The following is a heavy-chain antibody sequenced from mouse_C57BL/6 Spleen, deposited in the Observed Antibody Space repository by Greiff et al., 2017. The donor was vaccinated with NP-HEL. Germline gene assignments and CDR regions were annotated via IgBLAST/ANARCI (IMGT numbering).Heavy chain of an antibody. J-gene: IGHJ1*03. Sequence: QVQLQQPGAELVRPGSSVKLSCKASGYTFTSYWMHWVKQRPIQGLEWIGNIDPSDSETNYNQKFKDKATLTVDKSSSTAYMQLSSLTSEDSAVYYCAREYYGRYFDVWGKGTTVTVSS. D-gene: IGHD1-2*01. CDR3: AREYYGRYFDV. CDR2: IDPSDSET. CDR1: GYTFTSYW. V-gene: IGHV1-52*01.